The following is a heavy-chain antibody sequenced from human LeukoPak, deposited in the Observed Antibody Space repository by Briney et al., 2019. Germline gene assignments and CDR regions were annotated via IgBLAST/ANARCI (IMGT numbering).Heavy chain of an antibody. V-gene: IGHV4-4*07. D-gene: IGHD6-19*01. CDR3: HAGSTAVAGTIVFRDY. CDR2: IYTSGST. Sequence: PSETLSLTCTVSGGSISSYYWSWIRQPAGKGLEWIGRIYTSGSTNYNPSLKSRVTMSVDTSKNQFSLKLSSVTAADTAVYYCHAGSTAVAGTIVFRDYWGQGTLVTVSS. J-gene: IGHJ4*02. CDR1: GGSISSYY.